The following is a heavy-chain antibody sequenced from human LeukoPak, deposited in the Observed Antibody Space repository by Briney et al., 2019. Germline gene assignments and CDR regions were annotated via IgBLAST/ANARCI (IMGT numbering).Heavy chain of an antibody. D-gene: IGHD6-13*01. J-gene: IGHJ5*02. CDR3: ARVIAAAGHYNWFDP. CDR1: GFTFSSYG. Sequence: GGSLRLSCAASGFTFSSYGMSWVRQAPGKGLEWVSAISGSGGSTYYADSVKGRFTISRDNAKNSLYVQMNSLRAEDTAVYYCARVIAAAGHYNWFDPWGQGTLVTVSS. CDR2: ISGSGGST. V-gene: IGHV3-23*01.